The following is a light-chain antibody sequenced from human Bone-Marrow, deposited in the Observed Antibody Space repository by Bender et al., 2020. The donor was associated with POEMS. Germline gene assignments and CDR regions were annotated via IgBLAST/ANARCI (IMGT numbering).Light chain of an antibody. Sequence: QSALTQPASVSGSPGQSITISCTGTSRDVGMFNLVSWYQQYPGKVPKLIIYEGSKRPSGVSDRFTGSKYGKTASRTVSGLQGEDEADYYCCSSASSRHLVFGNGTKVTGL. V-gene: IGLV2-23*01. CDR1: SRDVGMFNL. J-gene: IGLJ1*01. CDR2: EGS. CDR3: CSSASSRHLV.